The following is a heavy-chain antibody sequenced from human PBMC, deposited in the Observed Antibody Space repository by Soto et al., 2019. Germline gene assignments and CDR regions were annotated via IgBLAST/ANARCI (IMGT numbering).Heavy chain of an antibody. J-gene: IGHJ3*02. V-gene: IGHV3-23*01. CDR3: AKDYYDQYAFDI. D-gene: IGHD3-22*01. CDR1: GFTFSSYA. Sequence: GGSLRLSCAASGFTFSSYAMSWVRQAPGKGLEWVSAISGSGGSTYYADSVKGRYTISRDNSKNTLYLQMNSLRAEDTAVYYCAKDYYDQYAFDIWGQGTMVTVSS. CDR2: ISGSGGST.